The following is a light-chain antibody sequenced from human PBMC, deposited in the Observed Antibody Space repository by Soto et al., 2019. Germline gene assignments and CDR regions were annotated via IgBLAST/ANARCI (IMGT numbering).Light chain of an antibody. J-gene: IGKJ1*01. CDR1: QSLSSN. Sequence: EIVMTQSPATLSVSPGERATLSYRASQSLSSNLAWYQQKPGQAPRLLIYGASTRATGIPARFSGSGSGTEFTLTISSLQSEDFAVYYCQQYNNWPQTFGQGTKVDI. CDR3: QQYNNWPQT. CDR2: GAS. V-gene: IGKV3-15*01.